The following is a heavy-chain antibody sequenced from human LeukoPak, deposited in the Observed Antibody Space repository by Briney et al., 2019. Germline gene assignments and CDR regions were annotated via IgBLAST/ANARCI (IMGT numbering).Heavy chain of an antibody. V-gene: IGHV3-21*01. J-gene: IGHJ4*02. CDR3: AKDKYSPFDY. D-gene: IGHD5-18*01. Sequence: GGSLRLSCAASAFSFSNYNMNWVRQAPGKGLEWVSSITSSGSYIYYADSVKGRFTSSRDNSKDTLYLQMNSLRAEDTAVYYCAKDKYSPFDYWGQGTLVTVSS. CDR2: ITSSGSYI. CDR1: AFSFSNYN.